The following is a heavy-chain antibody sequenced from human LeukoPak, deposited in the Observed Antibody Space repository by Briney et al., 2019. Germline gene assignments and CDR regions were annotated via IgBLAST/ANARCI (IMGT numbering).Heavy chain of an antibody. CDR3: ASDEGNYFDY. Sequence: PGGSLRLSCAASGFTFSNYAMSWVRQAPGKGLEWVSLISGSGASTYYPDSVKGRFTISRDNARNSLFLQMNSLRAEDTAIYYCASDEGNYFDYWGQGTLVTVSS. J-gene: IGHJ4*02. V-gene: IGHV3-23*01. CDR1: GFTFSNYA. CDR2: ISGSGAST.